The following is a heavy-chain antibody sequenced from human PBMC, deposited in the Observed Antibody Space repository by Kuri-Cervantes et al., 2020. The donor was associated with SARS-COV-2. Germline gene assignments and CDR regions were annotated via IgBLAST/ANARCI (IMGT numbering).Heavy chain of an antibody. D-gene: IGHD5-24*01. CDR2: IYYSGST. Sequence: GSLRLSCTVSGGSISSGSYYWSWIRQPPGKGLEWIGYIYYSGSTNYNPSLKSRVTISVDTSKNQFSLKLSSVTAADTAVYYCARDKLQFDAFDIWGQGKMVTVSS. J-gene: IGHJ3*02. V-gene: IGHV4-61*01. CDR3: ARDKLQFDAFDI. CDR1: GGSISSGSYY.